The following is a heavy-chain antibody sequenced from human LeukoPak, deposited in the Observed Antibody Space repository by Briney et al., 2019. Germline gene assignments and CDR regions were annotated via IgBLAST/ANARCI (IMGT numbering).Heavy chain of an antibody. CDR1: GFTFSSYA. CDR2: ISGSGGST. Sequence: PGGSLRLSCAASGFTFSSYAMSWVRQAPGNGLEWVSAISGSGGSTYYADSGKGRFTISRDNSKNTLYLQMNSLRDEDTAVYYCAKAVITFGGVIRAYDYWGQGTLVTVSS. V-gene: IGHV3-23*01. D-gene: IGHD3-16*02. CDR3: AKAVITFGGVIRAYDY. J-gene: IGHJ4*02.